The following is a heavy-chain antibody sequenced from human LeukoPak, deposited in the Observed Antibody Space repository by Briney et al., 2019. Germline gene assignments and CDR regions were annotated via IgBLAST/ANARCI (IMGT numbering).Heavy chain of an antibody. CDR2: IYYSGST. CDR3: ARIIAGQELFFDY. CDR1: GGSISSSGYY. Sequence: SETLSLTCTVSGGSISSSGYYWGWIRQPPGKGLEWIGSIYYSGSTYYNPSLKSRVTISVDTSKNQFSLKLSSVTAADTAVYYCARIIAGQELFFDYWGQGTLVTVSS. V-gene: IGHV4-39*07. J-gene: IGHJ4*02. D-gene: IGHD2-21*01.